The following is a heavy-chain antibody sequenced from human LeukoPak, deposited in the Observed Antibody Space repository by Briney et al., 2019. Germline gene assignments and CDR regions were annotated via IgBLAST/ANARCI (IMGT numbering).Heavy chain of an antibody. CDR3: SSMDV. Sequence: GGSLRLSCAASGFTFSTSAMSWVRQAPGKGLEWVSGISGSGGSTYYADPVKGRFTISRDNSKNTLYLQMNSLRAEDTAVYYCSSMDVWGKGTMVTVSS. CDR1: GFTFSTSA. J-gene: IGHJ6*03. V-gene: IGHV3-23*01. CDR2: ISGSGGST. D-gene: IGHD6-13*01.